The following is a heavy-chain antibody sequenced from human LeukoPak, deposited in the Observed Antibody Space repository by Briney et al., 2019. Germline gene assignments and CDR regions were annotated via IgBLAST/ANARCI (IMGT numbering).Heavy chain of an antibody. CDR1: GVTVSSNY. D-gene: IGHD3-16*01. CDR3: ARGSMFGAPDF. CDR2: IYPGGTT. Sequence: PGGSLRLSCEVSGVTVSSNYMIWVRQAPGKGLEWLSIIYPGGTTHYAESVKGRFSISRDDSKNTIYFQMDNLRVDDTALYWCARGSMFGAPDFWGQETRVTVSS. J-gene: IGHJ4*02. V-gene: IGHV3-53*01.